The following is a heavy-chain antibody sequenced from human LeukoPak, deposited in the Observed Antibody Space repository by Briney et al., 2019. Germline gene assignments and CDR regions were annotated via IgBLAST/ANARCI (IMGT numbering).Heavy chain of an antibody. V-gene: IGHV1-46*01. CDR3: ARDPEWELRSNAFDI. CDR1: GYTFTSYY. J-gene: IGHJ3*02. CDR2: INPSGGST. Sequence: ASVKVSCKASGYTFTSYYMHWVRQAPGQGLEWMGIINPSGGSTNYAQKFQGRVTMTRDTSTSTVYMELSSLRSEDTAVYYCARDPEWELRSNAFDIWGQGTMVTASA. D-gene: IGHD1-26*01.